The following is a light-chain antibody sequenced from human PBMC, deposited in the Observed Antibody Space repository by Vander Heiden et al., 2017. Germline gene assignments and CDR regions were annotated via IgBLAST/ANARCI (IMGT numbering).Light chain of an antibody. CDR1: KLGNKY. CDR2: EDS. V-gene: IGLV3-1*01. CDR3: QAWDTSVV. Sequence: SYELTQPPSVSVSPGQTASITCSGDKLGNKYVCWYQQKPGQSPVLVIYEDSKRPSGIPERFSGSNSGNTATLTISGTQAMDEADYYCQAWDTSVVVGGGTKLTVL. J-gene: IGLJ2*01.